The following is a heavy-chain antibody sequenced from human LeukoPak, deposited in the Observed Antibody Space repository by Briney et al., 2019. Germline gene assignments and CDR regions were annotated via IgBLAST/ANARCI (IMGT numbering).Heavy chain of an antibody. CDR1: EYTFTGYY. J-gene: IGHJ4*02. CDR2: INPNSGGT. D-gene: IGHD6-19*01. CDR3: ASSIAVAGTGFDY. Sequence: ASVKVSCKASEYTFTGYYMHWVRQAPGQGLEWMGWINPNSGGTNYAQKFQGRVTMTRDTSISTAYMELSRLRSDDTAVYYCASSIAVAGTGFDYWGQGTLVTVSS. V-gene: IGHV1-2*02.